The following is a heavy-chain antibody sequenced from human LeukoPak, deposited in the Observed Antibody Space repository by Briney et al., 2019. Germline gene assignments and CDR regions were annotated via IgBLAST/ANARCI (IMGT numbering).Heavy chain of an antibody. V-gene: IGHV3-23*01. Sequence: GGSLRLSCAASEFNFSSYAMSWARQAPGKGLEWVSTISGSGGSTYYADSVKGRFTISRDNSKNTLSLQMNSLRAEDTAVYYCAKGPSSTSSPFYWGQGTLVTVSS. CDR3: AKGPSSTSSPFY. D-gene: IGHD2-2*01. CDR2: ISGSGGST. J-gene: IGHJ4*02. CDR1: EFNFSSYA.